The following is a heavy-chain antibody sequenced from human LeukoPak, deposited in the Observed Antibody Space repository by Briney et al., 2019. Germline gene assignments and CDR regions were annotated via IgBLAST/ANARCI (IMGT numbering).Heavy chain of an antibody. V-gene: IGHV3-64*01. CDR1: GFSISSYA. Sequence: GGSLRLSRAASGFSISSYALHWVRQAPGKGLQYVSGISNGGSIDYANSVKGRFTISRDNSKNTLYLQMGSLRPEDMAVYYCARDSSYGSGFDYWGQGILVTVSS. CDR3: ARDSSYGSGFDY. J-gene: IGHJ4*02. CDR2: ISNGGSI. D-gene: IGHD5-18*01.